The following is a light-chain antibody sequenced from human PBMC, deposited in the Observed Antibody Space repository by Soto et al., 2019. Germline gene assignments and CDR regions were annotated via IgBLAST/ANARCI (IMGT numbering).Light chain of an antibody. V-gene: IGKV3-20*01. CDR2: GAS. CDR1: QSVSSSY. J-gene: IGKJ1*01. CDR3: QQYDSSPRT. Sequence: EIVLTQSPGTLSLSPGERATLSCRASQSVSSSYLAWYQQKPGQAPSLLIYGASSRATGIPDRFSGSGSGTDFTLTISRLEPEDFAVYYCQQYDSSPRTFDQGTKVEIK.